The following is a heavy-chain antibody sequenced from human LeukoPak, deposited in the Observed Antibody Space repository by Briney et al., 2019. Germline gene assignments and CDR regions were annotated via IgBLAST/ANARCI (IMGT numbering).Heavy chain of an antibody. CDR2: IDISSSST. CDR1: GFTFSDYI. J-gene: IGHJ5*02. CDR3: ARGPPLFDP. V-gene: IGHV3-48*04. Sequence: PGGSLRLSCVASGFTFSDYIMNWVRQAPGKGLEWISYIDISSSSTYYADSVKGRFTISRDNAKNSLYLQMSSLRAEDTALYYCARGPPLFDPWGQGTLVTVSS.